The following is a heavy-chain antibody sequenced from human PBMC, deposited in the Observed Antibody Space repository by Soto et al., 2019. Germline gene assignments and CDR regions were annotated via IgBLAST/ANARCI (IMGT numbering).Heavy chain of an antibody. D-gene: IGHD2-2*01. Sequence: QVQLQESGPGLVKPSQTLSLTCTVSGGSISSGGYYWSWIRQHPGKGLEWIGYIYYSGSTYYNPSLKSRVTISVDTSKNQFSLKLSSVTAADTAVYYSAGEQIVVVPAAMFDPWGQGTLVTVSS. CDR2: IYYSGST. J-gene: IGHJ5*02. V-gene: IGHV4-31*03. CDR3: AGEQIVVVPAAMFDP. CDR1: GGSISSGGYY.